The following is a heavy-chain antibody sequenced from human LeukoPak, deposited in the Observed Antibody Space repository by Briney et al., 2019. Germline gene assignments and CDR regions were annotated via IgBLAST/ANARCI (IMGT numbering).Heavy chain of an antibody. V-gene: IGHV4-34*01. CDR2: INHSGST. J-gene: IGHJ6*02. Sequence: SETLSLTCAVYGGSFSGYYWSWIRQPPGKGLEWIGEINHSGSTNYNPSLKSRVTISVDTSKNQFSLKLSSVTAADTAVYYCARIPPRAYYYGMDVWGQGTTVTVSS. CDR3: ARIPPRAYYYGMDV. CDR1: GGSFSGYY.